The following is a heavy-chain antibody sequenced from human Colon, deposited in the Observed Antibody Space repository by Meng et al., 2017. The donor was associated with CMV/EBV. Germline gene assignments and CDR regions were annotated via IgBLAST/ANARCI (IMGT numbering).Heavy chain of an antibody. D-gene: IGHD1-26*01. CDR1: GFTFSSYT. CDR2: ISTSGTKI. J-gene: IGHJ4*02. V-gene: IGHV3-21*01. CDR3: ARDMGFLGGTFDY. Sequence: GESLKISCGTSGFTFSSYTMHWVRQAPGKGLEWVSSISTSGTKIYYADSVKGRFTVSRDDARDSLFLHLNSLRAEDTALYYCARDMGFLGGTFDYWGQGTRVTVSS.